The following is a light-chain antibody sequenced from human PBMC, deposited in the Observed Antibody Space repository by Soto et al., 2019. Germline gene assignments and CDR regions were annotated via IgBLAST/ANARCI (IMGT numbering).Light chain of an antibody. Sequence: QSALTQPASVSGSPGQSITISCTGTSSDVGAYDYVSWYQQHPRKAPKLMIYDVSDRPSEVSNRFSGSKSGNTASLTISGLQAENGADYYCSSYTSTSTLVFGGGTKLTVL. CDR2: DVS. CDR1: SSDVGAYDY. J-gene: IGLJ2*01. V-gene: IGLV2-14*01. CDR3: SSYTSTSTLV.